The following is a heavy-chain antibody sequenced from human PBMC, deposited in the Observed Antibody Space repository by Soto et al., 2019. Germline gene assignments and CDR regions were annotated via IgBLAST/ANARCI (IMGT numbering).Heavy chain of an antibody. Sequence: QVQLVESGGGVVQPGRSLRLSCAASGFTFSSSVMHWVRQAPGKGLEWVTFISFDGSTKYYADSVKGRFTISRDNSKNTLYLQMNSLRPEDTAVYYCTTLHANTYWGQGTLVTVSS. CDR2: ISFDGSTK. J-gene: IGHJ4*02. CDR1: GFTFSSSV. V-gene: IGHV3-30*03. CDR3: TTLHANTY.